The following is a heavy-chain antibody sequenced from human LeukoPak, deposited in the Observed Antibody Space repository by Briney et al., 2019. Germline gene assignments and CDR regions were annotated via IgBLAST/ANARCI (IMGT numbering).Heavy chain of an antibody. CDR1: GFTFSSYS. D-gene: IGHD2-8*01. J-gene: IGHJ4*02. V-gene: IGHV3-21*01. CDR2: ISSSSSYI. CDR3: ARYCTNGVCYPFDC. Sequence: GGSLRLSCAASGFTFSSYSMNWVRQAPGKGLEWVSSISSSSSYIYYADSVKGRFTISRDNAKNSLYLQMNSLRAEDTAVYYCARYCTNGVCYPFDCWGQGTLVTVSS.